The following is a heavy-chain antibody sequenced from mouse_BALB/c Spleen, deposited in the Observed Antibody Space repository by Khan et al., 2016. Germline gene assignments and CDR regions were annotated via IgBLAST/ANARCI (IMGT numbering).Heavy chain of an antibody. CDR3: ASSTSSFYAMDY. J-gene: IGHJ4*01. D-gene: IGHD1-1*01. V-gene: IGHV1S135*01. CDR1: GYSFTSYY. CDR2: IDPFNGGT. Sequence: MQLEESGPELMKPGASVKISCKASGYSFTSYYMHWVKQSHGKSLEWIGYIDPFNGGTSYNQKFKGKSTLTVEKSSSTAYMHISSLKSEDFAVYYCASSTSSFYAMDYWGQGTSVTVSS.